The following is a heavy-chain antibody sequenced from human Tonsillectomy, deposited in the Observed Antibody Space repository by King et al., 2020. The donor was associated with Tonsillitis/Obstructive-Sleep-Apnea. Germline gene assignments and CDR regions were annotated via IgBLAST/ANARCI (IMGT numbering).Heavy chain of an antibody. CDR2: ISINGGST. CDR1: GFTFSGNG. CDR3: VKVFPSSSGKYYFDY. V-gene: IGHV3-64D*06. J-gene: IGHJ4*02. D-gene: IGHD6-6*01. Sequence: VRLVESGGGLVQPGGSLRLSCSVSGFTFSGNGMHWVRQAPGNGLEYVSAISINGGSTYYADSVKGRFTISRDNSKNTLYLQMSSLRTEDTAVYYCVKVFPSSSGKYYFDYWGQGTLVTVSS.